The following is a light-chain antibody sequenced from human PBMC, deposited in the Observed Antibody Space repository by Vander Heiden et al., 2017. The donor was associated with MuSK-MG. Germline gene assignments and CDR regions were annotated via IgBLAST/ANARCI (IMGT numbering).Light chain of an antibody. J-gene: IGKJ4*01. CDR2: GAS. Sequence: EIVLTQSPGTLSLSPGERATLSCRASQSVSSSYLAWYQQKPGQAPRLLIYGASSRATGIPDRFSGSGSVTDFTLTIIRLEPEDFAVYYCHQDGSSPLTFGGGTKVEIK. CDR3: HQDGSSPLT. V-gene: IGKV3-20*01. CDR1: QSVSSSY.